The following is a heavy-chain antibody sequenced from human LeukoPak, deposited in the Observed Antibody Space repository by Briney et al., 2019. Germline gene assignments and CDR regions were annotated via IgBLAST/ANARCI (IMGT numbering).Heavy chain of an antibody. CDR3: ANSEDIVVVPDANFDY. V-gene: IGHV1-69*13. Sequence: SVKVSCKASGGTFSSYAISWVRQAPGQGLEWMGGIIPIFGTANYAQKFQGRVTITADESTSTAYMELSSLRSEDTAVYYCANSEDIVVVPDANFDYWGQGTLVTVSS. D-gene: IGHD2-2*01. CDR1: GGTFSSYA. CDR2: IIPIFGTA. J-gene: IGHJ4*02.